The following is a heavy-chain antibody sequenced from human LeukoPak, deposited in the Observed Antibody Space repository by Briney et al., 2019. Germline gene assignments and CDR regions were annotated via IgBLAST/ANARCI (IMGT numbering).Heavy chain of an antibody. V-gene: IGHV4-4*07. CDR2: IYTSGST. D-gene: IGHD3-10*01. J-gene: IGHJ3*02. CDR3: ARVDQVYGSGSPDAFDI. Sequence: SETLSLTCTVSGGSISSYYWSWIRQPAGKGLEWIGRIYTSGSTNYNPSLKSRVTMSVDTSKNQFSLKLSSVTAADTAVYYCARVDQVYGSGSPDAFDIWGQGTMVTVSS. CDR1: GGSISSYY.